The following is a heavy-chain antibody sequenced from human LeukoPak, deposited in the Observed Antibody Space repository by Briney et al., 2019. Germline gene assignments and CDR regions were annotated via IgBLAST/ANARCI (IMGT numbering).Heavy chain of an antibody. CDR2: ISYDGSNK. CDR1: GFTFSSYA. D-gene: IGHD3-16*01. J-gene: IGHJ4*02. V-gene: IGHV3-30*04. Sequence: GGSLRLSCAASGFTFSSYAMHWVRQAPGKGLEWVAVISYDGSNKCYADSVKGRFTISRDSSKNTLYLQMNSLRAEDTAVYYCASWGDNFLGIYFDYWGQGTLVTVSS. CDR3: ASWGDNFLGIYFDY.